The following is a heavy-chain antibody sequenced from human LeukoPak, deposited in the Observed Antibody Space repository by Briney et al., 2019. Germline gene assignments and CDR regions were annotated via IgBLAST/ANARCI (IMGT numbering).Heavy chain of an antibody. CDR1: GGSISSSSYY. J-gene: IGHJ4*02. D-gene: IGHD3-10*01. Sequence: PSETLSLTCTVSGGSISSSSYYWGWIRQPPGKGLEWIGSIYYSGSTYYNPSLKSRVTISVDTSKNQFSLKLSSVTAADTAVYYCARTTLSTETRTYYYGSGRPNGIDYWGQGTLVTVSS. CDR3: ARTTLSTETRTYYYGSGRPNGIDY. CDR2: IYYSGST. V-gene: IGHV4-39*07.